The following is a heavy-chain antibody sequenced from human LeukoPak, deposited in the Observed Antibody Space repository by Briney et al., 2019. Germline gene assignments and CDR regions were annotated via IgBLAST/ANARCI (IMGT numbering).Heavy chain of an antibody. CDR3: TRDRGSSTLGDY. CDR1: GFIFSSYS. D-gene: IGHD7-27*01. V-gene: IGHV3-49*04. Sequence: GGSLRLSCAASGFIFSSYSMNRVRQAPGKGLEWVGFIRSKAFGETAEYAASVKGRFTISRDDSKSIAYLQMNSLKTEDTAVYYCTRDRGSSTLGDYWGQGTLVTVSS. J-gene: IGHJ4*02. CDR2: IRSKAFGETA.